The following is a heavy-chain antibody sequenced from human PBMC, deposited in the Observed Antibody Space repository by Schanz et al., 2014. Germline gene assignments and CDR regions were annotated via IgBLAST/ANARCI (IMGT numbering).Heavy chain of an antibody. CDR2: IKQDESEK. Sequence: EVQLLESGGGLVEPGGSLRLSCAASGFSFSNYWMTWVRQAPGKGLEWVANIKQDESEKYYVDSVKGRFTISRDNAKNSLFLHMNSLRAEDTAVYYCVRDILHRVYDSGSPWGQGTLVNVSS. J-gene: IGHJ5*02. CDR3: VRDILHRVYDSGSP. D-gene: IGHD3-10*01. CDR1: GFSFSNYW. V-gene: IGHV3-7*04.